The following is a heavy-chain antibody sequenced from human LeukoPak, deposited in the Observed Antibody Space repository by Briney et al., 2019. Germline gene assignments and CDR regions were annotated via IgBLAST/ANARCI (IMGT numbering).Heavy chain of an antibody. Sequence: SETLSLTCAVYGGSFSGYYWSWIRQPPGKGLEWIGEINHSGSTNYNPSLKSRVTISVDTSKNQFSLKLSSVTAADTAVYYCARTPYDFWSGYYLYFDCWGQGTLVTVSS. CDR1: GGSFSGYY. J-gene: IGHJ4*02. CDR2: INHSGST. V-gene: IGHV4-34*01. CDR3: ARTPYDFWSGYYLYFDC. D-gene: IGHD3-3*01.